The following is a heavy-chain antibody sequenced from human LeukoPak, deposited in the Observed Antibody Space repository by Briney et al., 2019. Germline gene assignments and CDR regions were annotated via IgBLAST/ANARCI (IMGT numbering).Heavy chain of an antibody. CDR2: INPNSGGT. D-gene: IGHD3-22*01. V-gene: IGHV1-2*06. CDR3: ARDGSITMIPFDI. CDR1: GYTFTGSY. J-gene: IGHJ3*02. Sequence: ASVKVSCKASGYTFTGSYMHSVRQAPGQGLEWMGRINPNSGGTNYAQKFQGRVTMTTDTSISTAYMELSRLRSDDTAVYYSARDGSITMIPFDIWGQGTTVTVS.